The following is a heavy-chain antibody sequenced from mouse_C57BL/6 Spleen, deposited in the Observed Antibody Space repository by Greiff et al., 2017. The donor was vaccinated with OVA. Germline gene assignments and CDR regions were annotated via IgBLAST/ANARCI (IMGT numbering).Heavy chain of an antibody. CDR1: GYTFTSYW. J-gene: IGHJ4*01. CDR3: ARRGYYGSSYGAMDY. V-gene: IGHV1-55*01. CDR2: IYPGSGST. D-gene: IGHD1-1*01. Sequence: QVHVKQPGAELVKPGASVKMSCKASGYTFTSYWITWVKQRPGQGLEWIGDIYPGSGSTNYNEKFKSKATLTVDTSSSTAYMQLSSLTSEDSAVYYCARRGYYGSSYGAMDYWGQGTSVTVSS.